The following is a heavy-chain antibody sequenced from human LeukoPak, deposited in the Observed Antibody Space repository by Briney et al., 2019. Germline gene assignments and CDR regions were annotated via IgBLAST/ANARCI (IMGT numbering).Heavy chain of an antibody. D-gene: IGHD1-20*01. Sequence: GSLRLSCAASGFTFSDYYMSWIRQAPGKGLEWIGTIYYGGSTYYNPSLKSRVTISVDTSKNQFSLKLTSVTAADTAVYYCARRNWNDASFDYWGQGTLVTVSS. V-gene: IGHV4-59*05. CDR1: GFTFSDYY. CDR2: IYYGGST. J-gene: IGHJ4*02. CDR3: ARRNWNDASFDY.